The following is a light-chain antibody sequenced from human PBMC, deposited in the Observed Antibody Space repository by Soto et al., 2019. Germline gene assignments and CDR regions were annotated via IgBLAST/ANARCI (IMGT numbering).Light chain of an antibody. V-gene: IGLV2-14*01. J-gene: IGLJ1*01. CDR3: SSYTSSSPLCYV. CDR2: EVS. CDR1: SSDVGGYNY. Sequence: QSALTQPASVSGSPGQSITISCTGTSSDVGGYNYVSWYQQHPGKAPNLMIYEVSNRPSGVSNRFSGSKSGNTASLTISGLQAEDEADYYCSSYTSSSPLCYVFGTGTKVTVL.